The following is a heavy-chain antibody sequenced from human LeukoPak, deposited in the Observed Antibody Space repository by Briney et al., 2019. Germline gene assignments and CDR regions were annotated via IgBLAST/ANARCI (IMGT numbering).Heavy chain of an antibody. D-gene: IGHD2-2*01. V-gene: IGHV3-48*03. CDR3: ARKYCSSTSCLFDC. CDR2: ISSSGSSI. CDR1: GFTFSSYE. J-gene: IGHJ4*02. Sequence: GGSLRLSCAASGFTFSSYEMNWVPQAPGKGLEWVSYISSSGSSIYYADSVKGRFTISRDNAKNSLYLQMNSLRAEDTAVYYCARKYCSSTSCLFDCWGQGTLVTVSS.